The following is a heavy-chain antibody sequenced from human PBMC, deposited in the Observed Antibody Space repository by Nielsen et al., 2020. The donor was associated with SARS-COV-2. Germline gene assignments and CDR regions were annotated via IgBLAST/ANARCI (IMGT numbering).Heavy chain of an antibody. D-gene: IGHD6-13*01. J-gene: IGHJ3*02. CDR3: STLLGLCSSTDAFEI. CDR2: FKSTTDGGTT. V-gene: IGHV3-15*01. Sequence: GESLKISCAASDFTFNNAWMSWVRQAPGKGLEWVGRFKSTTDGGTTEYAAPAKGRFTISRDDSKNTLYLQMNSLKTEDTAVYYCSTLLGLCSSTDAFEIWGQGTMVTVSS. CDR1: DFTFNNAW.